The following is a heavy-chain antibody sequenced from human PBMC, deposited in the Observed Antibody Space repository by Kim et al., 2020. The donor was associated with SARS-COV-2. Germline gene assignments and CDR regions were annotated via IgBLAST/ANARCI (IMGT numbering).Heavy chain of an antibody. D-gene: IGHD1-26*01. V-gene: IGHV3-30*02. J-gene: IGHJ3*02. CDR3: AKGRGGSYFDAFDS. Sequence: ADSVRGRLTISRDNSKNTLYLQMNSLGAEDTAVYYCAKGRGGSYFDAFDSWGQGTMVTVSS.